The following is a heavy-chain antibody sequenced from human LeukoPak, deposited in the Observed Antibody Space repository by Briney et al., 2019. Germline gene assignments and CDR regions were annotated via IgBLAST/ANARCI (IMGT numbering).Heavy chain of an antibody. CDR1: EFTFSSYSM. V-gene: IGHV4-4*01. D-gene: IGHD4-11*01. J-gene: IGHJ3*02. Sequence: GSLRLSCAASEFTFSSYSMNWVRQAPGKGLEWIGEIHHSGTTTYNPSLKSRLTISVDKSKNQFSLTLNSVTAADTAVYFCTREGLNDYNNPTDAFDIWGQGTMVTVSS. CDR2: IHHSGTT. CDR3: TREGLNDYNNPTDAFDI.